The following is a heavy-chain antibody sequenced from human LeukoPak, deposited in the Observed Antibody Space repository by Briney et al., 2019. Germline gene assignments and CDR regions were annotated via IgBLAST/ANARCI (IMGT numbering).Heavy chain of an antibody. V-gene: IGHV3-23*01. CDR3: AKRGVVIRVILVGFHKEAYYFDS. Sequence: PGGSLSLSCAVSGITLSNYGMSWVRQAPGKGLEWVAGISDSGGSTNYADSVKGRFTISRDHPQNTLYRQMNSLRAEDTAVYFCAKRGVVIRVILVGFHKEAYYFDSWGQGALVTVSS. CDR1: GITLSNYG. CDR2: ISDSGGST. J-gene: IGHJ4*02. D-gene: IGHD3-22*01.